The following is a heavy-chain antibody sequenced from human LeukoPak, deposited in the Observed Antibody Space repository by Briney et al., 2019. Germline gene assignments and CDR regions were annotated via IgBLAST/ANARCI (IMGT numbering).Heavy chain of an antibody. Sequence: SSETLSLTCAVYGGSFSGYYWSWIRQPPWKGLEWIGEINHSGSTNYNPSLKSRVTISVDTSKNQFSLKLSSVTAADTAVYYCARYQKPYMTLDYWGQGTLVTVSS. CDR3: ARYQKPYMTLDY. J-gene: IGHJ4*02. CDR1: GGSFSGYY. V-gene: IGHV4-34*01. D-gene: IGHD3-16*01. CDR2: INHSGST.